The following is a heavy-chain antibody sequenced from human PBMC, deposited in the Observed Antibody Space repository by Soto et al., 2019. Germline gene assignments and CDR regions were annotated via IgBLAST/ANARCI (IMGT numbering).Heavy chain of an antibody. CDR1: GFTFSSYG. Sequence: PGGSLRLSCAASGFTFSSYGMHWVRQAPGKGLEWVAGIWYDGSNKYYADSVKGRFTISRDNSKNTLDLKMNSLRAEDTAVYYCARDEWRSSTRCYGMDVWGQGNTVTVSS. D-gene: IGHD2-2*01. CDR2: IWYDGSNK. V-gene: IGHV3-33*01. CDR3: ARDEWRSSTRCYGMDV. J-gene: IGHJ6*02.